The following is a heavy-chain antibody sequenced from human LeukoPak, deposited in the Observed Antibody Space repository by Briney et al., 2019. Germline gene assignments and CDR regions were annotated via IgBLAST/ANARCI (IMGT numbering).Heavy chain of an antibody. V-gene: IGHV3-7*04. CDR1: GFSISNYW. Sequence: HPGGSLRLSCAVSGFSISNYWMSWVRQAPGKGLEWVANIKEDGSEKYFVDSVKGRFTISRDNAKNSLYLQMESLRAEDTAVYYCARGEYYYDGGYWGQGTLVTVSS. D-gene: IGHD3-22*01. J-gene: IGHJ4*02. CDR2: IKEDGSEK. CDR3: ARGEYYYDGGY.